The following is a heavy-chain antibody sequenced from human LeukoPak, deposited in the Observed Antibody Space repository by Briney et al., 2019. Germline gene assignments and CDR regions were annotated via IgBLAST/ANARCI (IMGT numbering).Heavy chain of an antibody. CDR1: GGTFSSYA. V-gene: IGHV1-69*01. CDR2: IIPIFGTA. CDR3: ARLDEYRSSSRYYGMDV. D-gene: IGHD6-6*01. Sequence: SVKVSCKASGGTFSSYAISWVRQAPGQGLEWMGGIIPIFGTANYAQKFQGRVTIIADESTSTAYMELSSLRSEDTAVYYCARLDEYRSSSRYYGMDVWGQGTMVTVSS. J-gene: IGHJ6*02.